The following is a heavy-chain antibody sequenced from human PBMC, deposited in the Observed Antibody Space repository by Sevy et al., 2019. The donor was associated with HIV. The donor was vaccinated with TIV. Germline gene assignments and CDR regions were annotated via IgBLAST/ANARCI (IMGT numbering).Heavy chain of an antibody. J-gene: IGHJ6*02. CDR3: ARDWYPPKINYSYYGMDV. V-gene: IGHV1-2*02. CDR1: GYTFTGYY. CDR2: INPNSGGT. D-gene: IGHD6-13*01. Sequence: ASVKVSCKASGYTFTGYYMHWVRQAPGQGLEWMGWINPNSGGTNYAQKFQGRVTMTRDTSISTAYMELSRLRSDDTAVYYCARDWYPPKINYSYYGMDVWGQGTTVTVSS.